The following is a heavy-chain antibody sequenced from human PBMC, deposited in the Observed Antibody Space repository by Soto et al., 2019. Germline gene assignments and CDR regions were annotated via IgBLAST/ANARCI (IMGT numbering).Heavy chain of an antibody. CDR2: INHSGST. D-gene: IGHD3-22*01. Sequence: QVQLQQWGAGLLKPSETLSLTCAVCGGSFSGYYWSWIRQPPGKGLEWIGEINHSGSTNYNPSLKSRVTISVDTSKNQFSLKLSSVTAADTAVYYCARGNYDSSGLEGYYFDYWGQGTLVTVSS. V-gene: IGHV4-34*01. J-gene: IGHJ4*02. CDR1: GGSFSGYY. CDR3: ARGNYDSSGLEGYYFDY.